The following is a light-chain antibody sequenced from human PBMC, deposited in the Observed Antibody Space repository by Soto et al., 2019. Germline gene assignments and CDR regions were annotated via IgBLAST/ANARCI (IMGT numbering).Light chain of an antibody. V-gene: IGLV2-14*01. CDR3: SSYTTTTTLVV. Sequence: QSTLTQPASVTGSPGQSITISCTGTSSDIGAYMYVSWYQQHPGKAPKLMIYEVTNRPSGVSDRFSGSKSGNTASLTISGLLAEDEANYYCSSYTTTTTLVVFGGGTKLTVL. J-gene: IGLJ2*01. CDR1: SSDIGAYMY. CDR2: EVT.